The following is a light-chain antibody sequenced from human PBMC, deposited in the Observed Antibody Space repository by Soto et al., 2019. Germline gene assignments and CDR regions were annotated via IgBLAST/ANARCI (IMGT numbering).Light chain of an antibody. CDR1: QTLRRT. CDR2: GAS. CDR3: QPYNNWPLT. J-gene: IGKJ4*01. V-gene: IGKV3D-15*01. Sequence: EIVLMQSPGTLSLSPGERPTLSCRASQTLRRTYIAWYQQKPGQAPRVLIYGASKRATGIPDRFSGSGSQTQFTLSFSSLQSEDFAVYYCQPYNNWPLTFGGGTKV.